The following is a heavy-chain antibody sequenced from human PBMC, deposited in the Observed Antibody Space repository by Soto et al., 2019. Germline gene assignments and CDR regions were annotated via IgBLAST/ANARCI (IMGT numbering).Heavy chain of an antibody. Sequence: ASVKVSCKASGYTFTGYYMHWVRQAPGQGLEWMGWINPNSGGTNYAQKFQGWVTMTRDTSISTAYMELSRLRSDDTAVYYCARDGAAARPQYYFDYWGQGTLVTVSS. CDR2: INPNSGGT. J-gene: IGHJ4*02. CDR3: ARDGAAARPQYYFDY. CDR1: GYTFTGYY. D-gene: IGHD6-13*01. V-gene: IGHV1-2*04.